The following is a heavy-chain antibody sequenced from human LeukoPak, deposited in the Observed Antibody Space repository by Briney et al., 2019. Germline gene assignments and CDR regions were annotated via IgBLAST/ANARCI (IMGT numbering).Heavy chain of an antibody. CDR1: GFTLDDYA. V-gene: IGHV3-9*01. J-gene: IGHJ6*02. CDR2: ISWNSGSI. Sequence: PGRSLRLSCAASGFTLDDYAMHWVRQSPGKGLEWVSGISWNSGSIGYADSVKGRFTISRDNAKNSLYLQMNSLRAEDTALYYCAKGPRYYYGMDVWGQGTTVTVSS. CDR3: AKGPRYYYGMDV.